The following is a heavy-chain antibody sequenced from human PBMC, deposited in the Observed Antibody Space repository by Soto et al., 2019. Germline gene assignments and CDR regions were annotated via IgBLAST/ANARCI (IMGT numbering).Heavy chain of an antibody. CDR1: GDSISSHY. D-gene: IGHD3-10*01. CDR3: ARQVYYASGSYYNEYYFDY. J-gene: IGHJ4*01. CDR2: IYYTGST. Sequence: SETLSLTCTVSGDSISSHYWNWIRQPPGKGLEWIGYIYYTGSTNYNPSLKSRVTISVDTSKNQFSLRLSSVTAADTAVYYCARQVYYASGSYYNEYYFDYWGHGTLVTVSS. V-gene: IGHV4-59*08.